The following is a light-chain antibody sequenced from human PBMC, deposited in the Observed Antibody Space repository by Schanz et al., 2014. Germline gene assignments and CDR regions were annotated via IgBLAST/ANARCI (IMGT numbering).Light chain of an antibody. J-gene: IGLJ3*02. CDR2: DNT. V-gene: IGLV1-40*01. CDR3: GAWDSSLSAGV. Sequence: QSVLTQPPSVSGAPGQGVTISCTGSASNIGAGYDVHWYQQVPGTAPKPLIFDNTNRPSGVPDRFSGSKSGTSATLAITGLQTGDEADYYCGAWDSSLSAGVFGGGTKLTVL. CDR1: ASNIGAGYD.